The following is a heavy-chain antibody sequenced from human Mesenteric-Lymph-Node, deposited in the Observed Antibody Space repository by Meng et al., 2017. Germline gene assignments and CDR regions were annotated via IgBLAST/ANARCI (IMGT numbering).Heavy chain of an antibody. V-gene: IGHV1-3*01. J-gene: IGHJ4*02. CDR3: AKSSLHAGTLYFDS. D-gene: IGHD2-21*02. CDR1: GYSFTTYG. Sequence: QVQLVQSGAEGKNSGALAKVPCKSFGYSFTTYGIHWVRQAPGQSLEWMGWVNAASGNTRYSQKFQDRVTINRDTSASSAYMEVSSLRSEDTAVYYCAKSSLHAGTLYFDSWGQGTLVTVSS. CDR2: VNAASGNT.